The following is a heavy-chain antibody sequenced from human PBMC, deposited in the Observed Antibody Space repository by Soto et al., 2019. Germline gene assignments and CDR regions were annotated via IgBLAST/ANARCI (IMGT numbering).Heavy chain of an antibody. CDR2: LKSRTDGGIT. Sequence: EVQLVESGGGLVEPGGSLRLSCAASGFTVTNTWMSWVRQAPGKGLEWVGRLKSRTDGGITDYAAPVKGRFTISREDSKNTLYLQMTSLKTEDTAVYYCSTDKLLWIGGVDAFDIWGQGTMVTVSS. D-gene: IGHD3-3*01. CDR1: GFTVTNTW. J-gene: IGHJ3*02. CDR3: STDKLLWIGGVDAFDI. V-gene: IGHV3-15*01.